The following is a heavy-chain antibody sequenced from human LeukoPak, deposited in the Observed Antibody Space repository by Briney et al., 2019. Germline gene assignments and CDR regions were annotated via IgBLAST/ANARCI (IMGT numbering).Heavy chain of an antibody. Sequence: ASVKVSCKVSGYTLTELSKHWVRQAPGKGLEWMGGFDPEDGETIYAQKFQGRVTMTEDTSTDTAYMELSSLRSEDTAVYYCATVNVLRYFDWLLYFDYWGQGTLVTVTS. D-gene: IGHD3-9*01. CDR3: ATVNVLRYFDWLLYFDY. CDR1: GYTLTELS. J-gene: IGHJ4*02. V-gene: IGHV1-24*01. CDR2: FDPEDGET.